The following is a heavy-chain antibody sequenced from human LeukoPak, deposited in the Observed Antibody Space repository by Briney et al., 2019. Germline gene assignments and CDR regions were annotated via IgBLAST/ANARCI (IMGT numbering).Heavy chain of an antibody. CDR1: GGTFSSYA. CDR2: IIPIFGTA. V-gene: IGHV1-69*05. D-gene: IGHD2-15*01. CDR3: AGGYCSGGSCYFDY. J-gene: IGHJ4*02. Sequence: ASVKVSCKASGGTFSSYAISWVRQAPGQGLEWMGGIIPIFGTANYAQKFQGRVTITTDESTSTAYMGLSSLRSEDTAVYYCAGGYCSGGSCYFDYWGQGTLVTVSS.